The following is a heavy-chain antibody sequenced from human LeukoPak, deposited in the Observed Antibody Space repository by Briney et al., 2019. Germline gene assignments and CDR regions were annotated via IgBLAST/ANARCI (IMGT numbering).Heavy chain of an antibody. CDR2: IYTSGST. D-gene: IGHD6-19*01. Sequence: SETLSLTCTVSGGSISSGSYYWSWIRQPAGKGLEWIGRIYTSGSTNYNPSLKSRVTISVDTSNNLLSLKLTSVTTADTAVYYCARAVKYTSGWYYMDVWGKGTTVTISS. V-gene: IGHV4-61*02. J-gene: IGHJ6*03. CDR3: ARAVKYTSGWYYMDV. CDR1: GGSISSGSYY.